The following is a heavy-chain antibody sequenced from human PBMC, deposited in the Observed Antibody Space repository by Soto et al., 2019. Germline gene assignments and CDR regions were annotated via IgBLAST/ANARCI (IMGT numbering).Heavy chain of an antibody. CDR2: ISNTGNTI. Sequence: GGSLRLSCAASGFTFSSCEMNWVRQAPGKGLEWVSYISNTGNTIFYADSVRGRFTISRDNAKKSLFLQMSSLRAEDTAVYYCATGLRGYSYGPEYWGQGTLVTVSS. D-gene: IGHD2-15*01. CDR3: ATGLRGYSYGPEY. CDR1: GFTFSSCE. J-gene: IGHJ4*02. V-gene: IGHV3-48*03.